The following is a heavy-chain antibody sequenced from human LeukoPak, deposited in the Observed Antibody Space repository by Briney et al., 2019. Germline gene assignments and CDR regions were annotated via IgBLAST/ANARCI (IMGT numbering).Heavy chain of an antibody. J-gene: IGHJ4*02. Sequence: PGRSLRLSCAASGFTFSSYAMHWVRQAPGKGLGWVAVVSYDGINKYYADSVKGRFTISRDNSKNTLYLQMNSLRAEDTAVYYCASGGGYCSSPSCYVSDYWGQGTLVTVSS. V-gene: IGHV3-30-3*01. CDR3: ASGGGYCSSPSCYVSDY. CDR1: GFTFSSYA. D-gene: IGHD2-2*01. CDR2: VSYDGINK.